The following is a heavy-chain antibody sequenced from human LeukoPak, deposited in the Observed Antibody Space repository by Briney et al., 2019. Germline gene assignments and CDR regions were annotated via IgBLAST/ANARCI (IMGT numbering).Heavy chain of an antibody. V-gene: IGHV3-23*01. D-gene: IGHD6-19*01. J-gene: IGHJ4*02. CDR2: ISVSIVNT. CDR3: AKTDSGPSDY. Sequence: GGSLRLSCAASGFTFSRYIMNWVRQAPGKGLEWVSAISVSIVNTYYADSVKGRFTISRDNSKNTLYLQMNSLRAEDTAVYHCAKTDSGPSDYWGQGTLVTVSS. CDR1: GFTFSRYI.